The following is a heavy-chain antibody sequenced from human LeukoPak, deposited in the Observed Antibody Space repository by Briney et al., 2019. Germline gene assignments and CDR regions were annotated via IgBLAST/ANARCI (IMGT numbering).Heavy chain of an antibody. CDR3: ARGHDFWSGPNWFDP. J-gene: IGHJ5*02. D-gene: IGHD3-3*01. V-gene: IGHV4-4*07. Sequence: SETLSLTCTVSGGSISSYYWSWIRQPAGKGLEWIGRIYTSGSTNYNPSLKSRVTMSVDTSKNQFSLKLSSVTAADTAVYYCARGHDFWSGPNWFDPWGQGTLVTVSS. CDR1: GGSISSYY. CDR2: IYTSGST.